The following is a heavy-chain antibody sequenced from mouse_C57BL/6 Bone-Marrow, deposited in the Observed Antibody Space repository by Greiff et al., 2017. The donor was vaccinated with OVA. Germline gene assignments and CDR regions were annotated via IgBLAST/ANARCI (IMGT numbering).Heavy chain of an antibody. J-gene: IGHJ3*01. CDR2: IDPEDGAT. CDR3: ASSVIFAY. Sequence: EVQLQQSGAELVKPGASVKLSCTASGFNIKDYYMHWVKQRTEQGLEWIGRIDPEDGATKYAPQFQGKATITADTSSNTAYLQLSSLTSEDTAVYYCASSVIFAYWGQRTLVTVSA. CDR1: GFNIKDYY. V-gene: IGHV14-2*01. D-gene: IGHD2-2*01.